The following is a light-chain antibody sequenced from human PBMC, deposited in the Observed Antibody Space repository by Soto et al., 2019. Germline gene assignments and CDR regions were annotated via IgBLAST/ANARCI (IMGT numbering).Light chain of an antibody. J-gene: IGKJ5*01. CDR1: QTISSSS. Sequence: IVLTQSPGTLSLSPGERATLSSRASQTISSSSLAWYQQKPGQAPRLLIYGASSGATGIPDRFSGSGSGTDFTLTISRLQPEDFAVYYCQQYGSSSITFGQGTRLEIK. V-gene: IGKV3-20*01. CDR3: QQYGSSSIT. CDR2: GAS.